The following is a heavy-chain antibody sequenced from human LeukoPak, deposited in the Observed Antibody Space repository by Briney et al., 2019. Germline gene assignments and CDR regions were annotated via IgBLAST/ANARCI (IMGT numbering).Heavy chain of an antibody. V-gene: IGHV4-59*01. CDR2: IYDSWST. D-gene: IGHD2-2*01. CDR3: AKLASHVGFTYVVDY. Sequence: SETLSFTCTVAGGSISSSYWSWIRQSPGKGLEWIGYIYDSWSTTNYPSLNGRVTISVDTSKNQFSLKLSSVTAADTAVYYCAKLASHVGFTYVVDYWGQGTLVTVSS. J-gene: IGHJ4*02. CDR1: GGSISSSY.